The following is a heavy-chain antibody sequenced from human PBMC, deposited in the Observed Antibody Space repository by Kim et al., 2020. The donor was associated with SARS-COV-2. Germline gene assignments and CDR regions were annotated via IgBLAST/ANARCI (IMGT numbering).Heavy chain of an antibody. D-gene: IGHD1-7*01. CDR3: ARGELELRGGNWFDP. J-gene: IGHJ5*02. Sequence: DSVKVRFTISRDNSKNTLYLQMNSLRAEDTAVYYCARGELELRGGNWFDPWGQGTLVTVSS. V-gene: IGHV3-30*07.